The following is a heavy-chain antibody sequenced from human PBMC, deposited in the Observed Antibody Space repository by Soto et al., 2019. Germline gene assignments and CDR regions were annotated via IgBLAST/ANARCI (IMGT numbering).Heavy chain of an antibody. CDR1: GYTFTSYD. J-gene: IGHJ4*02. V-gene: IGHV1-8*01. CDR3: ARERTGPNSFDY. CDR2: MNPNSGNT. D-gene: IGHD1-7*01. Sequence: QVQLVQSGAEVKKPGASVKVSCKASGYTFTSYDINWVRQATGQGLEWMGWMNPNSGNTAYAQKLQGRVTMTRNTSVSTAYMELSSLRAEDTAVYYCARERTGPNSFDYWGQGTLVTVSS.